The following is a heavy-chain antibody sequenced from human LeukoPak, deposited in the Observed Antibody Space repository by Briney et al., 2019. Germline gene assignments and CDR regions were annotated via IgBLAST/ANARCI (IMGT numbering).Heavy chain of an antibody. J-gene: IGHJ4*02. Sequence: GGSLRLSCAASGFTFSSYAMSWVRQAPGKGLEYVGRIKSKSGGGAADYATPVKGRFSISRDDSQNTVYLQMNSVTTEDTAVYYCTIEGFWGQGTLVTVSS. V-gene: IGHV3-15*05. CDR2: IKSKSGGGAA. CDR1: GFTFSSYA. CDR3: TIEGF.